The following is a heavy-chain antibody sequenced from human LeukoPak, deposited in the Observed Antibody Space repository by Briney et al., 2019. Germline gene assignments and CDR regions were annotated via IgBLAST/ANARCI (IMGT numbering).Heavy chain of an antibody. Sequence: ASVKVPCKASGYTFTSYDINWVRQATGQGLEWMGWMSPNSGNTAYAQKFQGRVTMSRGTSISTAYMELSSLRSEDTAVYYCARLPKYSRPLDYWGQGTLVTVSS. CDR2: MSPNSGNT. J-gene: IGHJ4*02. D-gene: IGHD6-6*01. V-gene: IGHV1-8*01. CDR3: ARLPKYSRPLDY. CDR1: GYTFTSYD.